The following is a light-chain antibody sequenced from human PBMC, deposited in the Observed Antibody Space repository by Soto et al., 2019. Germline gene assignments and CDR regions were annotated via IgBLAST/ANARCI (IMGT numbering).Light chain of an antibody. CDR2: EVS. Sequence: QSALTQPASVSGSPGQSITISRTGTSSDVGSYNLVSWYQQHPGKAPKLMIYEVSKRPSGVSNRFSGSKSGNTASLTISGLRAEDEADYYCCSYAGSSTYVVFGGGTKLTVL. CDR1: SSDVGSYNL. V-gene: IGLV2-23*02. J-gene: IGLJ2*01. CDR3: CSYAGSSTYVV.